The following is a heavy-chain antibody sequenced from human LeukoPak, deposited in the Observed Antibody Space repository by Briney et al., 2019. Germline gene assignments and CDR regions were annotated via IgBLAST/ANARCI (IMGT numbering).Heavy chain of an antibody. CDR2: TYCRSQWHN. CDR1: GDSVSNNNYA. J-gene: IGHJ3*01. CDR3: AGGYAFDV. Sequence: SQTLSLTCAISGDSVSNNNYAWNWIRQSPSRGLEWLGRTYCRSQWHNDYARSVMSQISVDPDTSKNQFSLHLDSVTPDDTAVYYCAGGYAFDVWGQGTMVTVSS. V-gene: IGHV6-1*01.